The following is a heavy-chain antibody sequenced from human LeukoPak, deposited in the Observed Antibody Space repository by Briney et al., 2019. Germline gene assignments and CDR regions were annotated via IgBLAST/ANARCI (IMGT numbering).Heavy chain of an antibody. CDR1: GFTFNNYA. CDR2: ISGSGGST. V-gene: IGHV3-23*01. CDR3: VRRGDYGDYDY. D-gene: IGHD4-17*01. J-gene: IGHJ4*02. Sequence: GGSLRLSCAASGFTFNNYAMSWVRQAPGKGLEWVSAISGSGGSTYYADSVKGRFTISRENAKNSLYLQMNSLRAGDTAVCYCVRRGDYGDYDYWGQGTLVTVSP.